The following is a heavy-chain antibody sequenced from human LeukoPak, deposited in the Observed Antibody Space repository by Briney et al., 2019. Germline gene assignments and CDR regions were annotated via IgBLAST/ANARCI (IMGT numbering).Heavy chain of an antibody. D-gene: IGHD2-15*01. CDR1: GGSISSYY. V-gene: IGHV4-59*01. CDR2: IYYSGST. CDR3: ASSHLSVALFDY. Sequence: SETLCLTCTVSGGSISSYYWSWIRQPPGQGLEWMGYIYYSGSTNYTTSLTSRVTISVDSSKNQFYLKLSSVTAADTAVYYCASSHLSVALFDYWGQGTLVTVSS. J-gene: IGHJ4*02.